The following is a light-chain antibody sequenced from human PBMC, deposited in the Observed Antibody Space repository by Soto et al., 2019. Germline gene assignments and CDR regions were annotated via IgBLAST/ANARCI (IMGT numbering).Light chain of an antibody. J-gene: IGKJ1*01. CDR2: VAS. CDR1: QSVNNY. CDR3: QQYGRSPQA. Sequence: IAVAHTPGTPALSPGERATLSCRYGQSVNNYQVGHQQKPGQAPRLLSYVASSRAPGIPDSVRCSGSGTDCTLTSGRLELEDFAVYYCQQYGRSPQAFRQGPNVDI. V-gene: IGKV3-20*01.